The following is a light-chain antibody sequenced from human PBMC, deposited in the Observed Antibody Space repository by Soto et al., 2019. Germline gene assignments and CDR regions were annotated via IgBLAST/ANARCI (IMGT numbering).Light chain of an antibody. V-gene: IGKV1-17*01. J-gene: IGKJ4*02. CDR3: MQYYSYPLT. Sequence: DIQMTQSPSSLSASIADRVTITGPPSQDIRSDLGSYQQKPGKAPDRLIYEASVLRRAVTSRFSCSGPRAEFTPPVTTLPREEVAPYYSMQYYSYPLTLGGGDKVDIK. CDR2: EAS. CDR1: QDIRSD.